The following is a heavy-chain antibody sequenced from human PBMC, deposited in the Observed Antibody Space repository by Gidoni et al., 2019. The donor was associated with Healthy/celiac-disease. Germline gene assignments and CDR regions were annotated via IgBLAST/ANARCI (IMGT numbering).Heavy chain of an antibody. J-gene: IGHJ5*02. CDR3: ARVKLTPVQFDP. CDR1: GGSISSGSYY. D-gene: IGHD6-6*01. CDR2: IYTSGST. V-gene: IGHV4-61*02. Sequence: TCTVSGGSISSGSYYWSWIRQPAGKGLEWIGRIYTSGSTNYNPSLKSRVTISVDTSKNQFSLKLSSVTAADTAVYYCARVKLTPVQFDPWGQGTLVTVSS.